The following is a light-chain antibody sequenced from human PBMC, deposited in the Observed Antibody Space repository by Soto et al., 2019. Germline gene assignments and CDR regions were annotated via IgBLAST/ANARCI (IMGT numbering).Light chain of an antibody. V-gene: IGKV1-39*01. CDR2: AAS. CDR1: QSISIY. CDR3: QQSYTSIT. Sequence: DIQMTQSPSSLSASLGDRVTITCRASQSISIYLNWYQQKPGKAPKLLIYAASTLQSGVPSRFSGSGSGTDFALTISSLQPEDFAAYFCQQSYTSITCGQGTRREIK. J-gene: IGKJ5*01.